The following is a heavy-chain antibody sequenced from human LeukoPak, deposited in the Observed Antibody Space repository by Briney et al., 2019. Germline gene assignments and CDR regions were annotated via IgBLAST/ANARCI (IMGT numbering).Heavy chain of an antibody. J-gene: IGHJ4*03. CDR2: ISYDGSNK. D-gene: IGHD5-12*01. CDR3: AKGPYSDYEGYFDY. CDR1: GFTFSSYA. V-gene: IGHV3-30*18. Sequence: PGGSLRLSCAASGFTFSSYAMHWVRQAPGKGLEWVAVISYDGSNKYYADSVKGRFTISRDNSKNTLYVQMNSLRAEETSVYYCAKGPYSDYEGYFDYWGQGTLVSVSS.